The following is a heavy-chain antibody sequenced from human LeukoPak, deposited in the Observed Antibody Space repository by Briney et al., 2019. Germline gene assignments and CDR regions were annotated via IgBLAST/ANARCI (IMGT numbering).Heavy chain of an antibody. J-gene: IGHJ5*02. D-gene: IGHD4-17*01. V-gene: IGHV1-69*05. Sequence: VASVKVSCKASGGTFNRYAVTWVRQAPGQGLEWMGGIIPIFGTANYAQRFQGRVTITTDESTNTAYMELASLTSEDTAVYYCASGKYGLRSWFDPWGQGTLVTVSP. CDR1: GGTFNRYA. CDR2: IIPIFGTA. CDR3: ASGKYGLRSWFDP.